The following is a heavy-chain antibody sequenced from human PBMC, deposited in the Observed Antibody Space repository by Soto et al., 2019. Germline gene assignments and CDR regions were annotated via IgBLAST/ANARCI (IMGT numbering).Heavy chain of an antibody. V-gene: IGHV4-30-2*01. CDR1: GGSISSGGYS. CDR2: IYHSGST. Sequence: QLQLQESGSGLVKPSQTLSLTCAVSGGSISSGGYSWSWIRQPPGKGLEWIGYIYHSGSTYYSPSLNSRVTISVDRSKNQVSLKLSSVTAADTAVYYCARVGGGIQLSSIWFDPWGQGTLVTVSS. CDR3: ARVGGGIQLSSIWFDP. J-gene: IGHJ5*02. D-gene: IGHD5-18*01.